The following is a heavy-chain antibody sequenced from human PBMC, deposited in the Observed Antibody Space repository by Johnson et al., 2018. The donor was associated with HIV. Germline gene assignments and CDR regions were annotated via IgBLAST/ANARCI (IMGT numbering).Heavy chain of an antibody. Sequence: VQLVESGGGLVQPGGSLRLSCKASGLSFDSYSMSWVRQAPGKGLEWVSGIIPSGTGTHYADSVEGRFTISRDNSKNTLYLQMNRLRAEDTAVYYCARMTTTVSHHDGFDIWGQGTMVTVSS. J-gene: IGHJ3*02. CDR1: GLSFDSYS. CDR2: IIPSGTGT. V-gene: IGHV3-23*04. CDR3: ARMTTTVSHHDGFDI. D-gene: IGHD4-17*01.